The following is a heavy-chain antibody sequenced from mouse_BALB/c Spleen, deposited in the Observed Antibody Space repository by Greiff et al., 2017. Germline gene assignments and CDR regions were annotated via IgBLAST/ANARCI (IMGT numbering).Heavy chain of an antibody. Sequence: EVQLKESGPSLVKPSQTLSLTCSVTGDSITSGYWNWIRKFPGNKLEYMGYISYSGSTYYNPSLKSRISITRDTSKNQYYLQLNSVTTEDTATYYCARYEGYDGGFAYWGQGTLVTVSA. D-gene: IGHD2-2*01. J-gene: IGHJ3*01. V-gene: IGHV3-8*02. CDR2: ISYSGST. CDR1: GDSITSGY. CDR3: ARYEGYDGGFAY.